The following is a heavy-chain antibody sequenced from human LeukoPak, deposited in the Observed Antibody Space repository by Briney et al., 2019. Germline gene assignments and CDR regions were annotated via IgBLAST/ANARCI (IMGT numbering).Heavy chain of an antibody. CDR2: IIPILGIA. CDR3: ARGGYDPSPLDD. Sequence: ASVKVSCKASGGTFSSYAISWVRQAPGQGLEWMGRIIPILGIANYAQKFQGRVTITADESTSTAYMELSSLRSEDTAVYYCARGGYDPSPLDDWGQGTLVTVSS. V-gene: IGHV1-69*04. D-gene: IGHD3-16*01. CDR1: GGTFSSYA. J-gene: IGHJ4*02.